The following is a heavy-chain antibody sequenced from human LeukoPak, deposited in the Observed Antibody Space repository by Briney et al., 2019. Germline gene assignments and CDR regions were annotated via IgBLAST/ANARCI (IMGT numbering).Heavy chain of an antibody. Sequence: ASVKVSCKASGYTFTDYYMHWVRQAPGQGLEWMGWINPNSGGTNYAQKFQGRVTMTRDTSISTAYMELSRLRSDDTAVYYCALLYGLKAENWFDPWGQGTLVTVSS. CDR3: ALLYGLKAENWFDP. CDR2: INPNSGGT. D-gene: IGHD2-15*01. CDR1: GYTFTDYY. V-gene: IGHV1-2*02. J-gene: IGHJ5*02.